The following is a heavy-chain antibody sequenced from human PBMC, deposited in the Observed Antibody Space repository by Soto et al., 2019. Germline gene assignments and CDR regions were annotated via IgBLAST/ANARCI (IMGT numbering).Heavy chain of an antibody. CDR2: IYPGDSDT. CDR1: GYSFTSYW. CDR3: ARQLRSYPYYYYGMDV. Sequence: LGESLKISCKGSGYSFTSYWIGWVRQMPGKGLEWMGIIYPGDSDTRYSPSFQGQVTISADKSISTAYLQWSSLKASDTAMYYCARQLRSYPYYYYGMDVWGQGATVTVSS. V-gene: IGHV5-51*01. D-gene: IGHD1-26*01. J-gene: IGHJ6*02.